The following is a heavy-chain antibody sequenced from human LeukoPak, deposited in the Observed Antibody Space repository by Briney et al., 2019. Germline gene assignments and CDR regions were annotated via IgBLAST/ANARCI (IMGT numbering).Heavy chain of an antibody. CDR1: GSSINTYY. D-gene: IGHD3-10*01. CDR2: IYDNGNT. Sequence: SETLSLTCTVSGSSINTYYWNWMRQSPGKGLEWIGYIYDNGNTNFNTSLKSRVTISVDTSKKQVSLKLSSVTAADTAVYYCARGFVRGVINFDYWGQGTLVTVSS. CDR3: ARGFVRGVINFDY. J-gene: IGHJ4*02. V-gene: IGHV4-59*12.